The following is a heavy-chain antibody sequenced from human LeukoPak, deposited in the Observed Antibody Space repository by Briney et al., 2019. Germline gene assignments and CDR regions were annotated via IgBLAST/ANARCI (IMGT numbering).Heavy chain of an antibody. J-gene: IGHJ6*03. D-gene: IGHD6-13*01. V-gene: IGHV1-8*03. Sequence: ASVKVSCKASGYTFTSYDINWVRQATGQGLEWMGWMNPNSGNTGYAQKFQGRVTITRNTSISTAYMELSSLRSEDTAVYYCARKYSSSWYCQGGYMDVWGKGTTVTVSS. CDR1: GYTFTSYD. CDR2: MNPNSGNT. CDR3: ARKYSSSWYCQGGYMDV.